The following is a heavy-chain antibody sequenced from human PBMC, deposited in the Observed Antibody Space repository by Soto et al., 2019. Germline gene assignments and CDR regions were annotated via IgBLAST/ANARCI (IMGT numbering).Heavy chain of an antibody. D-gene: IGHD5-12*01. Sequence: ASVKVSCKASGDTFTGYYMHWVRQAPGQGLEWMGWINPNSGGTNYAQKFQGWVTMTRDTSISTAYMELSRLRSDDTAVYYCARDPGYTSGSYYYYGMDVWGQGTTLTVSS. CDR3: ARDPGYTSGSYYYYGMDV. V-gene: IGHV1-2*04. CDR1: GDTFTGYY. J-gene: IGHJ6*02. CDR2: INPNSGGT.